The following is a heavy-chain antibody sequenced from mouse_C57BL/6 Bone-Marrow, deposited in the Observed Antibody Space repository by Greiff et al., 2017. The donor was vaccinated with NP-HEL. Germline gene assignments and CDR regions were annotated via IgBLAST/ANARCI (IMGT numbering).Heavy chain of an antibody. CDR3: ARDNWDNYAMDY. CDR2: INYDGSST. D-gene: IGHD4-1*02. V-gene: IGHV5-16*01. Sequence: EVKLMESEGGLVQPGSSMKLSCTASGFTFSDYYMAWVRQVPEKGLEWVANINYDGSSTYYLDSLKSRFIISRDNAKNILYLQMSSLKSEDTATYYCARDNWDNYAMDYWGQGTSVTVSS. CDR1: GFTFSDYY. J-gene: IGHJ4*01.